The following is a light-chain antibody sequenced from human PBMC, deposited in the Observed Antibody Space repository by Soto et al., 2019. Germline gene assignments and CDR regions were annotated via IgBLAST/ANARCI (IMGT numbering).Light chain of an antibody. V-gene: IGLV2-23*02. Sequence: QSVLTQPASVSGSPGQSITISCTGTSSDVGSYNLVSWYQQHPGKAPKLMIYEVTKRPSGVSNRFSGSKSVITASLTISGLQAEDEADYYCCSYARSKNVFGTGTKLTVL. CDR3: CSYARSKNV. CDR1: SSDVGSYNL. J-gene: IGLJ1*01. CDR2: EVT.